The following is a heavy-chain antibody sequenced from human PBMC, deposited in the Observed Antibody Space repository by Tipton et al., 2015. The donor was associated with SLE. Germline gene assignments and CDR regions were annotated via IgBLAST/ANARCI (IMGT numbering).Heavy chain of an antibody. J-gene: IGHJ4*02. CDR3: ARVSYDFWSGAQIDY. D-gene: IGHD3-3*01. V-gene: IGHV3-23*01. Sequence: SLRLSCAASGFTFSSYAMSWVRQAPGKGLEWVSAISGSGGSTYYADSVKGRFTISRDNSKNTLYLQMNSLRAEDTAVYYCARVSYDFWSGAQIDYWGQGTLVTVSS. CDR2: ISGSGGST. CDR1: GFTFSSYA.